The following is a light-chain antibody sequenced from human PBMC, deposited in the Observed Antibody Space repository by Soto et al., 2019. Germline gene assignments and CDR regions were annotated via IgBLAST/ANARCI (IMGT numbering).Light chain of an antibody. V-gene: IGLV2-8*01. CDR3: GSCGGSKYV. J-gene: IGLJ1*01. CDR1: SNDFGGYNY. Sequence: QSALTQPPSASGSPGQSVTISCTGTSNDFGGYNYVSWYQQHQGKAPKLLIFEVSERPSGVPDRFSGSKSGSTASLTVSGLQAEDEADYYCGSCGGSKYVFGTGTKVTVL. CDR2: EVS.